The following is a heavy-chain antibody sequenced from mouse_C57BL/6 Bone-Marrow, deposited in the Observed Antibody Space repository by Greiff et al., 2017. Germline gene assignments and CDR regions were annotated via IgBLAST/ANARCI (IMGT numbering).Heavy chain of an antibody. CDR2: INPNNGGT. CDR1: GYTFTDYY. J-gene: IGHJ4*01. D-gene: IGHD2-5*01. CDR3: ARRRSNSYYYAMDY. V-gene: IGHV1-26*01. Sequence: EVQLQQSGPELVKPGASVKISCKASGYTFTDYYMNWVKQSPGQSLEWIGDINPNNGGTSYNQKFKGKATLTVDKSSSTAYMELRSLTSEDSAVXYCARRRSNSYYYAMDYWGQGTSGTVSS.